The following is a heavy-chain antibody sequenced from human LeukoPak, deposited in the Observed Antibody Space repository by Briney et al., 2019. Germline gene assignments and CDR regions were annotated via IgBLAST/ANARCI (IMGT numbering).Heavy chain of an antibody. Sequence: KPSGTLSLTCAVSGYSTSSGYYWGWIRQPPGKGLGWIGSIYHSGSTYYNPSLKSRVTISVDTSKNQFSLKLSSVTAADTAVYYCARKEGSIAARIDYWGQGTLVTVSS. CDR1: GYSTSSGYY. CDR2: IYHSGST. V-gene: IGHV4-38-2*01. J-gene: IGHJ4*02. CDR3: ARKEGSIAARIDY. D-gene: IGHD6-6*01.